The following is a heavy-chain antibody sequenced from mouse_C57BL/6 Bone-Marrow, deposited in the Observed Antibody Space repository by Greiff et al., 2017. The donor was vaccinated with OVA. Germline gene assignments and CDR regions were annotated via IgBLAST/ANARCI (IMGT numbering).Heavy chain of an antibody. CDR2: IRSKSSNYAT. J-gene: IGHJ3*01. V-gene: IGHV10-3*01. D-gene: IGHD1-1*01. Sequence: EVQGVESGGGLVQPKGSLKLSCAASGFTFNTYAMHWVRQAPGKGLEWVARIRSKSSNYATYYADSVKDRFTISRDDSQSMLYLQMNNLKTEDTAMYYCVRDYYGSSQAWFAYWGQGTLVTVSA. CDR3: VRDYYGSSQAWFAY. CDR1: GFTFNTYA.